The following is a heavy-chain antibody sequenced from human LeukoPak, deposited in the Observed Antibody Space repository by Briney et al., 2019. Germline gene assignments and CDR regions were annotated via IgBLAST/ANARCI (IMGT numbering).Heavy chain of an antibody. V-gene: IGHV4-34*01. Sequence: ASESLSLTCAVYGGSFSGYYWSWIRQPPGKGLEWIGEINHSGSTNYNPSLKSRVTISVDTSKNQFSLKLSSVTAADTAVYYCARGIVVVPAAIIRRNRYYGMDVWGQGTTVTVSS. J-gene: IGHJ6*02. CDR3: ARGIVVVPAAIIRRNRYYGMDV. CDR2: INHSGST. D-gene: IGHD2-2*01. CDR1: GGSFSGYY.